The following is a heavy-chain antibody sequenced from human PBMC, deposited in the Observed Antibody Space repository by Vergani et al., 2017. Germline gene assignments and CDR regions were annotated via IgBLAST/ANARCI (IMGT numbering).Heavy chain of an antibody. CDR1: GYTFTSYA. CDR2: INTNTGNP. D-gene: IGHD2-15*01. J-gene: IGHJ6*02. Sequence: QVQLVQSGSELKKPGASVKVSCKASGYTFTSYAMNWVRQAPGQGLEWMGWINTNTGNPTYAQGFTGQFVFSLDTSVSTAYLQISSLKAEDTAVYYCARVKACSGGSCFYDYYGMDVWGQGTTVTVSS. V-gene: IGHV7-4-1*02. CDR3: ARVKACSGGSCFYDYYGMDV.